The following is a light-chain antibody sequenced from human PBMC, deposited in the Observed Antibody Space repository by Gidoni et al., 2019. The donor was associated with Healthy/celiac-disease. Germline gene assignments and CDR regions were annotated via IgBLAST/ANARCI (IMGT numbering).Light chain of an antibody. V-gene: IGKV1-39*01. CDR2: AAS. CDR3: QQSYSTPYS. Sequence: DIQMTQSPSSLSASVGDRVTITCRASQSISIDLNWYQQRPGNSPKLLIYAASSLQTGVPSRFSGSGSGTDFTLTISSLQLEDLATYYCQQSYSTPYSFGQGTKLEIK. CDR1: QSISID. J-gene: IGKJ2*03.